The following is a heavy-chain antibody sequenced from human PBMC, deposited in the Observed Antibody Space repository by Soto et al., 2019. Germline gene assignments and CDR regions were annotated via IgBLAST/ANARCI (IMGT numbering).Heavy chain of an antibody. D-gene: IGHD3-10*01. V-gene: IGHV5-51*01. Sequence: GESLKISCKGSGYTFSTYWIAWVRQMPGKGLEWMGLIYPSDSDTKYSPAFQGQVTISADKSINTVYLQWTSLEASDSGMYYCARKFAPEFFDSWGQGTLVTSPQ. CDR2: IYPSDSDT. CDR1: GYTFSTYW. J-gene: IGHJ4*02. CDR3: ARKFAPEFFDS.